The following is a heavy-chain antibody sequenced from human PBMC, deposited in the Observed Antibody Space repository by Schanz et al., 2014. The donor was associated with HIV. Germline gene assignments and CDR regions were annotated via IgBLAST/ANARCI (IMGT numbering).Heavy chain of an antibody. D-gene: IGHD2-2*01. Sequence: DVQLLESGGGLVQPGGSLSLSCAASGFAFNSYAMSWVRQAPGKGLECVSVISGSGTTAYYADSVKGRFTISRDNSKNTLYLQMNSLRVDDTAVYYCARDVAGCSGTSCFSDAFDIWGQGTLVTVSS. J-gene: IGHJ3*02. CDR1: GFAFNSYA. V-gene: IGHV3-23*01. CDR2: ISGSGTTA. CDR3: ARDVAGCSGTSCFSDAFDI.